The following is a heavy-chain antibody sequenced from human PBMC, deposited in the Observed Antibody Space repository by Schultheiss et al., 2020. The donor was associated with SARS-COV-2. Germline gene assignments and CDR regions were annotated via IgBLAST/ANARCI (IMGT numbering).Heavy chain of an antibody. V-gene: IGHV4-39*01. CDR3: AVTLRADRSGSAEYFQH. CDR2: IHHRGTT. CDR1: GGSISSSSYY. D-gene: IGHD2-15*01. Sequence: SQTLSLTCTVSGGSISSSSYYWGWIRQPPGKGLEWIGNIHHRGTTYYNPSLKSRVTLSMDASKNQFSLKLSSVTAADTAVYYCAVTLRADRSGSAEYFQHWGQGTLVTVSS. J-gene: IGHJ1*01.